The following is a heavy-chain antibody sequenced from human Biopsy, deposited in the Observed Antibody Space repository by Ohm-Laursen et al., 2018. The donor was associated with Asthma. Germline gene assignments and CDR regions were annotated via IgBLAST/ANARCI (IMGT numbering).Heavy chain of an antibody. CDR1: GFTFSNAW. D-gene: IGHD3-16*01. Sequence: GQTLSLTCAAPGFTFSNAWMSWVRQAPGKGLEWVGRIKSKTDGGTTDYAAPVKGRFTISRDDSKNTLYLQMNSLKTEDTAVYYCTTGFWWTFDYWGQGTLVTVSS. CDR2: IKSKTDGGTT. CDR3: TTGFWWTFDY. V-gene: IGHV3-15*01. J-gene: IGHJ4*02.